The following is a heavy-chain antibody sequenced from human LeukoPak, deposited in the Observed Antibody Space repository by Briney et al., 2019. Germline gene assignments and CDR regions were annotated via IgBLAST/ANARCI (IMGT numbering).Heavy chain of an antibody. CDR1: GFTVSSNY. CDR2: IYSGGST. V-gene: IGHV3-66*01. D-gene: IGHD6-19*01. Sequence: GGSLRLSCAASGFTVSSNYMSWVRQAPGKGLEWVSVIYSGGSTYYADSVKGRFTISRDNSKNTLYLQMNSLRAEDTAVYYCAISSGWTFSLYWGQGTLVTVSS. J-gene: IGHJ4*02. CDR3: AISSGWTFSLY.